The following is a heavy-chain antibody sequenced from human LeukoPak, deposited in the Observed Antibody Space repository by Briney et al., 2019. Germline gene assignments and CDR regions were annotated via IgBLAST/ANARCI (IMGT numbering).Heavy chain of an antibody. CDR3: AKDHHRLLWFGELLRGFDY. J-gene: IGHJ4*02. V-gene: IGHV3-30*18. CDR2: ISYDGSNK. D-gene: IGHD3-10*01. Sequence: GGSLRLSCAASGFTFSSYGMHWVRQAPGKGLEGVAVISYDGSNKYYADSVKGRFTISRDNSKNTLYLQMNSLRAEDTAVYYCAKDHHRLLWFGELLRGFDYWGQGTLVTVSS. CDR1: GFTFSSYG.